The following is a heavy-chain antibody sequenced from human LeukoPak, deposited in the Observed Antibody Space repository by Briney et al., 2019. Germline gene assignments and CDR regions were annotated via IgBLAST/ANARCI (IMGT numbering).Heavy chain of an antibody. Sequence: PSETLSLTCTVSGGSISSSNYYWGWIRQPPGKGLEWIGRIYYSGSTYYNPSLKSRVTISVETSKNQFSLKLSSVTAADTAVYYCARCLVGYSYGYYYFDYWGQGTLVTVSS. CDR2: IYYSGST. D-gene: IGHD5-18*01. CDR1: GGSISSSNYY. CDR3: ARCLVGYSYGYYYFDY. V-gene: IGHV4-39*01. J-gene: IGHJ4*02.